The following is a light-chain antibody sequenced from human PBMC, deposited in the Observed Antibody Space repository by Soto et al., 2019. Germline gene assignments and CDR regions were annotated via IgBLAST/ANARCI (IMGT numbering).Light chain of an antibody. Sequence: QSVLTQPPSVSGAPRQGVTISCTGTSSNIGAPYDVHWFQQLPGTAPKLLIYDSNKRPSGIPDRFSGSKSGTSATLDITGLQTGDEAAYYCATWDRSLTGEVFGGGTKVTVL. J-gene: IGLJ2*01. CDR1: SSNIGAPYD. CDR3: ATWDRSLTGEV. CDR2: DSN. V-gene: IGLV1-51*01.